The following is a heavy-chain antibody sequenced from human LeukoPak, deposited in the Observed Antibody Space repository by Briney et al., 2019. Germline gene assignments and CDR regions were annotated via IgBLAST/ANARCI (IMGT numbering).Heavy chain of an antibody. CDR1: GFTFSSYA. V-gene: IGHV3-30-3*01. CDR2: ISYDGSNK. D-gene: IGHD6-13*01. CDR3: ARLSSSWPET. J-gene: IGHJ5*02. Sequence: PGRSLRLSCAASGFTFSSYAMHWVRQAPGKGLEWVAVISYDGSNKYYADSVKGRFTISRDNSKNTLYLQMNSLRAEDTAVYYCARLSSSWPETWGQGTLVTVSS.